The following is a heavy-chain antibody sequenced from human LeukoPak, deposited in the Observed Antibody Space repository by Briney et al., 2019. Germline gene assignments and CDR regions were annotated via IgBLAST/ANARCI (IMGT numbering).Heavy chain of an antibody. Sequence: GGSLRLSCAASGFTFSGYAMSWVRQAPGKGLEWVSAISGSGGSTYYADSVKGRFTISRDNSKNTLYLQMNSLRAEDTAVYYCAKAPPELLWFGELLSYFDYWGQGTLVTVSS. V-gene: IGHV3-23*01. D-gene: IGHD3-10*01. CDR3: AKAPPELLWFGELLSYFDY. CDR1: GFTFSGYA. J-gene: IGHJ4*02. CDR2: ISGSGGST.